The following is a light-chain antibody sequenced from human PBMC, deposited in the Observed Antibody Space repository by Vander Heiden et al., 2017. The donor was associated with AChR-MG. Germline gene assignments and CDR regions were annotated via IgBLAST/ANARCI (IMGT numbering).Light chain of an antibody. CDR3: QQDDNLPA. Sequence: DIQMTQSPSSLSASVGDRVTITCQASQDISNYLNWYQQKPGKAPKLLIYDASNLETGVPSRFSGSGYGTDFTFTISSLQPEDIATYYCQQDDNLPAFGQGTKVEIK. J-gene: IGKJ1*01. CDR1: QDISNY. CDR2: DAS. V-gene: IGKV1-33*01.